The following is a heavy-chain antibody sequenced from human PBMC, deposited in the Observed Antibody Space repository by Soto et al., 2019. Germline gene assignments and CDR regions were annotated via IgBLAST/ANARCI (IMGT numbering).Heavy chain of an antibody. D-gene: IGHD2-2*01. CDR2: ISGSGGST. J-gene: IGHJ6*03. V-gene: IGHV3-23*01. CDR3: AKDGCEYRCSSTSFYGVGYYYYMDA. Sequence: GGPLRLSGAASVFTFSSYAMSWVRQAPGKGQEWVSAISGSGGSTYYADSVKDRLTISRDNSKNTLYLQMNSLRAEDTAVYYCAKDGCEYRCSSTSFYGVGYYYYMDAWGKGTTVTVSS. CDR1: VFTFSSYA.